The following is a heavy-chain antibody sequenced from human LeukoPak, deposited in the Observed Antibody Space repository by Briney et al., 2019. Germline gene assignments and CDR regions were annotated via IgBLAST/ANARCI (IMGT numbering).Heavy chain of an antibody. CDR3: ARGRWTGYCSSTNCYSGLDP. CDR1: GYTFTSYD. V-gene: IGHV1-8*01. D-gene: IGHD2-2*02. J-gene: IGHJ5*02. Sequence: ASVKVSCKASGYTFTSYDINWVRQATGQGLEWMGWMNPNSGNTGCAQKFQGRVTMTRNTAINTAYMELSSLRSDDTAVYYCARGRWTGYCSSTNCYSGLDPWGQGTLVTVSS. CDR2: MNPNSGNT.